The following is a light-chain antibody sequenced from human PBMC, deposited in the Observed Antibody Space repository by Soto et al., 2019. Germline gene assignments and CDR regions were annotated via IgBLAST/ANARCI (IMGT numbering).Light chain of an antibody. J-gene: IGLJ3*02. Sequence: NFMLTQPHSVSESPGKTVTISCTRSSGDIASRFVQWYQQRPGSAPATVIYEDRQRPSRVPDRFSGSIDRSSNSASLTISGLKPEDEADYYCQSYDTDNHGVFGGGTKLT. CDR3: QSYDTDNHGV. CDR1: SGDIASRF. CDR2: EDR. V-gene: IGLV6-57*04.